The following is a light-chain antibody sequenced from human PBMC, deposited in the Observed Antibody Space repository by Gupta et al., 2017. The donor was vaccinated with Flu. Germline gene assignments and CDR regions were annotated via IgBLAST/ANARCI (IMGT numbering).Light chain of an antibody. V-gene: IGKV3-20*01. CDR2: GAS. Sequence: ELVLTQSPGPPSLSTGKRATLSCRASQSVSSLAWYQQKPGQAPRLLIYGASSRATGIPDRFSGSGSGTDFTLTISRLEPEDFAMYYCQHYSSSPMTFGQGTRVEIK. CDR3: QHYSSSPMT. J-gene: IGKJ1*01. CDR1: QSVSS.